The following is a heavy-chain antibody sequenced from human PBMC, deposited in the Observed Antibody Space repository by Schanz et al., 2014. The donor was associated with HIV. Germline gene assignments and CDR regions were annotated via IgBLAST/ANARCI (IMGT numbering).Heavy chain of an antibody. CDR3: TTQLHSTSEPEGSSPSLDY. Sequence: EVQLVESGGGLVQPGRSLRLSCAASGFTFDDYAMHWVRQVPGKGLEWVSGISWNSGSIGYADSVKGRFTISRDNAKNSLYLQMKSLRAEDTALYYCTTQLHSTSEPEGSSPSLDYWGQGTLVTVSS. V-gene: IGHV3-9*01. CDR2: ISWNSGSI. D-gene: IGHD6-6*01. CDR1: GFTFDDYA. J-gene: IGHJ4*02.